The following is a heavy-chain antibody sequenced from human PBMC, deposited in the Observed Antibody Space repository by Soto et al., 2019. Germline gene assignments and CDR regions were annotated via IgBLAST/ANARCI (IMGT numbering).Heavy chain of an antibody. D-gene: IGHD3-10*01. Sequence: PSETLSLTCTVSGGSISSYYWSWIRQPPGKGLEWIGYIYYSGSTNYNPSLKSRVTISVDTSKNQFSLKLSSVTAADTAVYYCAREPQAFGPNWFDPWARGTLVTVSS. CDR1: GGSISSYY. V-gene: IGHV4-59*01. J-gene: IGHJ5*02. CDR3: AREPQAFGPNWFDP. CDR2: IYYSGST.